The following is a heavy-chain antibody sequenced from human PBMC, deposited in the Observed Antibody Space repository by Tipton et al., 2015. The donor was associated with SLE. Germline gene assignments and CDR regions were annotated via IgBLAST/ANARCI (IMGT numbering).Heavy chain of an antibody. CDR2: ITHSGAT. J-gene: IGHJ6*03. CDR1: GGSFSGNY. Sequence: TLSLTCVVYGGSFSGNYWIWIRQPPGKGLEWIGEITHSGATNYNPSLKSRVTIAPGTSKNQFSLKLTSVTAADTAVYFCARLQFIFGVMDVWGKGTTVTVSS. D-gene: IGHD3-3*01. CDR3: ARLQFIFGVMDV. V-gene: IGHV4-34*01.